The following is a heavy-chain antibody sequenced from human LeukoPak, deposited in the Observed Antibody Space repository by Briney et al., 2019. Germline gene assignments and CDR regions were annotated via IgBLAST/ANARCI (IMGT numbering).Heavy chain of an antibody. CDR3: ARVYCNGGTCRYNFDF. CDR1: GGSISSSSYY. CDR2: IYYSGST. Sequence: PSETLSLTCTVSGGSISSSSYYWGWIRQPPGTGLEWIGSIYYSGSTYYNPSLKSRVTISVDTSKNQFSLKLSSVTAADTAVYYCARVYCNGGTCRYNFDFWGQGTLVTVSS. D-gene: IGHD2-15*01. J-gene: IGHJ4*02. V-gene: IGHV4-39*07.